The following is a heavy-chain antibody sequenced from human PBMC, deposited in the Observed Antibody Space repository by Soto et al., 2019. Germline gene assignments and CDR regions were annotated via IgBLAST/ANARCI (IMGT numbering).Heavy chain of an antibody. CDR1: GFSLSTSGVG. D-gene: IGHD3-16*01. V-gene: IGHV2-5*02. CDR3: AHRPFDGGFLRGGAFDI. Sequence: QITLKESGPTLVKPTQTLTLTCTFSGFSLSTSGVGVGWIRQPPGKALEWLALIYWDDDKRYSPSLKSRLTITKDTSKNQVVLTMTHMDSVDTATYYCAHRPFDGGFLRGGAFDIWGQGTMVTVSS. J-gene: IGHJ3*02. CDR2: IYWDDDK.